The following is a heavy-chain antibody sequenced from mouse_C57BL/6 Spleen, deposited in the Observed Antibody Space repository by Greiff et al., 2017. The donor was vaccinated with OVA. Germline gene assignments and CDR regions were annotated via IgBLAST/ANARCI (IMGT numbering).Heavy chain of an antibody. J-gene: IGHJ2*01. CDR3: ARDYGSTHYFDY. D-gene: IGHD1-1*01. V-gene: IGHV5-17*01. CDR1: GFTFSDYG. CDR2: ISSGSSTI. Sequence: DVKLVESGGGLVKPGGSLKLSCAASGFTFSDYGMHWVRQAPEKGLEWVAYISSGSSTIYYADTVKGRFTISRDNAKNTLYLQMTSLRSEDTAMYYCARDYGSTHYFDYWGQGTTLTVSS.